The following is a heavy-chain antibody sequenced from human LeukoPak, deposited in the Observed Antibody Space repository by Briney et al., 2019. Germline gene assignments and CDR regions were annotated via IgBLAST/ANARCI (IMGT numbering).Heavy chain of an antibody. V-gene: IGHV4-4*02. CDR2: IYHSGST. CDR1: GGSISSSNW. CDR3: ARENYYDSCGYVY. D-gene: IGHD3-22*01. J-gene: IGHJ4*02. Sequence: SETLSLTCAVSGGSISSSNWWSWVRQPPGKGLEWIGEIYHSGSTNYNPSLKSRVTISVDKSKNQFSLRLSSVTAADTAVYYCARENYYDSCGYVYWGQGTLVTASS.